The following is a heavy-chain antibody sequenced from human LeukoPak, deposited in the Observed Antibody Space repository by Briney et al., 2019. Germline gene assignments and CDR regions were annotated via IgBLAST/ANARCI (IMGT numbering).Heavy chain of an antibody. CDR1: GFTFSSYA. J-gene: IGHJ3*02. D-gene: IGHD6-13*01. Sequence: GGSLRLSCAASGFTFSSYAMSWVRQAPGKGLEWVSAISGSGGSTYYADSVKGRFTISRDNSKNTLYLQMNSLRAEDTAVYYCAKDLRECSSSWYGAFDIWGQGTMVTVSS. V-gene: IGHV3-23*01. CDR3: AKDLRECSSSWYGAFDI. CDR2: ISGSGGST.